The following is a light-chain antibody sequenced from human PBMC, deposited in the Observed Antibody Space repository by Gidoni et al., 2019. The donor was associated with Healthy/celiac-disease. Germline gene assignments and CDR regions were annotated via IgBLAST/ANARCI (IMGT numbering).Light chain of an antibody. CDR2: GAS. J-gene: IGKJ1*01. CDR3: QQYGKT. V-gene: IGKV3-20*01. CDR1: QSVSSSY. Sequence: DIVLTQSPGTLSLSPGERATLSCRASQSVSSSYLAWYQQKPGQAPRLLIYGASSRATGIPDRFSGSRSGTDFTLTISRLEPEDFAVYYCQQYGKTFGQGTKVEIK.